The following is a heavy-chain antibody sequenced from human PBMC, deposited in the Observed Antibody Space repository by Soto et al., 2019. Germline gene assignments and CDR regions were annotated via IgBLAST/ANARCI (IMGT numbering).Heavy chain of an antibody. CDR1: GGSISSYY. CDR2: IYTSGST. CDR3: ARGNGPHYYYYYGMDV. J-gene: IGHJ6*02. D-gene: IGHD1-1*01. V-gene: IGHV4-4*07. Sequence: LSLTCTVSGGSISSYYWSWIRQPAGKGLEWIGRIYTSGSTNYNPSLKSRVTMSVDTSKNQFSLRLSSVTAADTAVYYCARGNGPHYYYYYGMDVWGQGTTITVSS.